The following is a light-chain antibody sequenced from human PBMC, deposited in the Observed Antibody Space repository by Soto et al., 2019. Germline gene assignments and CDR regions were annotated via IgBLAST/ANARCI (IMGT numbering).Light chain of an antibody. CDR2: DAS. CDR1: QSVSSK. V-gene: IGKV3-15*01. Sequence: EIVMTQSPATLSVSPGERAILSCRASQSVSSKLGWYQQKPGQAPRLLIYDASIRATGIPARFSGSGSGTEFTLTITSLQSEDFSAYYYQQYNKWFSFTFGQGTRLEIK. J-gene: IGKJ5*01. CDR3: QQYNKWFSFT.